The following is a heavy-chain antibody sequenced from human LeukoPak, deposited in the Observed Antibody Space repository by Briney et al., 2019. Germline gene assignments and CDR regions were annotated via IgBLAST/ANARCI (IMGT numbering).Heavy chain of an antibody. D-gene: IGHD6-19*01. CDR1: GGSISSYY. V-gene: IGHV4-59*01. CDR2: IYYSGST. J-gene: IGHJ4*02. CDR3: ARARRGSSGWYPFDS. Sequence: PSETLSLTCTVSGGSISSYYWSWIRQPPGKGLEWIGKIYYSGSTNYNPSLESRFTISVDTSKNQFSLKVTSVTAADTAVYYCARARRGSSGWYPFDSWGQGTLVTVSS.